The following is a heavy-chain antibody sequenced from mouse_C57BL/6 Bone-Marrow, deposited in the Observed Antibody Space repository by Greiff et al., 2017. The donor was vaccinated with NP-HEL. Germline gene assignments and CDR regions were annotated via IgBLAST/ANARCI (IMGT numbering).Heavy chain of an antibody. CDR2: ISSGGDYI. D-gene: IGHD1-1*01. V-gene: IGHV5-9-1*02. CDR3: TRVFITTFDY. J-gene: IGHJ2*01. Sequence: DVMLVESGEGLVKPGGSLKLSCAASGFTFSSYAMSWVRQTPEKRLEWVAYISSGGDYIYYADTVKGRFTISRDNARNTLYLQMSSLKSEDTAMYYCTRVFITTFDYWGQGTTLTVSS. CDR1: GFTFSSYA.